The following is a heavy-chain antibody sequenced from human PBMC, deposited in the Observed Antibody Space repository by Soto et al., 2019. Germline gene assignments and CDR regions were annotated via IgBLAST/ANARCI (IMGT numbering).Heavy chain of an antibody. CDR1: GDSFSSSGHY. D-gene: IGHD3-22*01. CDR2: VSYSGYT. CDR3: ARYYDTFDS. Sequence: QLQLQESGPGLVKPSETLSLTCTVSGDSFSSSGHYWGWIRQPPGKGLEWIGRVSYSGYTYDNPSLKSRVTISVDTSKNQFSLNLASVTAADTAVYYCARYYDTFDSWGQGTLVTVSS. J-gene: IGHJ4*02. V-gene: IGHV4-39*01.